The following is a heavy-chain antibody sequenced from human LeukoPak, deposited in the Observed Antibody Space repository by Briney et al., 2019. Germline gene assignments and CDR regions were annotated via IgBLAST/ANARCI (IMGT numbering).Heavy chain of an antibody. D-gene: IGHD5-12*01. CDR3: AKDPSGYDSPHYFDY. V-gene: IGHV3-9*01. Sequence: GGSLRLSCAASGFTFDDYAMHWVRQAPGKGLEWVSGISWNSGSIGYADSVKGRFTISRDNAKNSLYLQMNSLRAVDTALYYCAKDPSGYDSPHYFDYWGQGTLVTVSS. CDR2: ISWNSGSI. CDR1: GFTFDDYA. J-gene: IGHJ4*02.